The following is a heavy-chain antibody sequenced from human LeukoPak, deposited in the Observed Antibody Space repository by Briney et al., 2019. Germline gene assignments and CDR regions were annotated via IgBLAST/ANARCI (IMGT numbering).Heavy chain of an antibody. D-gene: IGHD6-19*01. CDR1: GGPISSYY. Sequence: PSETLSLTCTVSGGPISSYYWSWIRQPTGMGLEWIGYMYYSEYTNYNPSLKSRVTTSVDMSKNQFSLKLSSVTAADTAVYYCARYSYSSGLYYFDYWGQGTLVTVSS. CDR2: MYYSEYT. J-gene: IGHJ4*02. CDR3: ARYSYSSGLYYFDY. V-gene: IGHV4-59*01.